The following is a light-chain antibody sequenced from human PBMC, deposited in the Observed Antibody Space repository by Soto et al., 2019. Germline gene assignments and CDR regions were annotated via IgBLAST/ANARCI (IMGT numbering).Light chain of an antibody. Sequence: QSALTQPASVSGSPGQSITISCTAANNDIGSYDVVSWYQHHPGKAPKLMIYDVSKRPSGVSSRFSGSKSGNTASLTISGLQAEDEADYYCCSSIGHTTSRVFGTETKLTVL. CDR3: CSSIGHTTSRV. V-gene: IGLV2-23*02. J-gene: IGLJ1*01. CDR2: DVS. CDR1: NNDIGSYDV.